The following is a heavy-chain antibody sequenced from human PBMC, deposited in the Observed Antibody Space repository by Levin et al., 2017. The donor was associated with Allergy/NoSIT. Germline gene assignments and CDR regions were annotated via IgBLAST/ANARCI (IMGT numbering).Heavy chain of an antibody. Sequence: GESLKISCAASGFTFSDYYMSWIRQAPGKGLEWVSYISSSGSTIYYADSVKGRFTISRDNAKNSLYLQMNSLRAEDTAVYYCARGTVSSWYGVGYYYYGMDGWGQGTTVTVSS. CDR1: GFTFSDYY. J-gene: IGHJ6*02. CDR2: ISSSGSTI. CDR3: ARGTVSSWYGVGYYYYGMDG. D-gene: IGHD6-13*01. V-gene: IGHV3-11*01.